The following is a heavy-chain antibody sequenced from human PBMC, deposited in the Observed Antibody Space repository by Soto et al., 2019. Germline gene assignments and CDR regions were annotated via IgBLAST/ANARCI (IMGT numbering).Heavy chain of an antibody. CDR1: GYSIRSGYF. J-gene: IGHJ6*02. CDR2: MYHSGIT. CDR3: ARSMYSTSAQLYYGMDV. V-gene: IGHV4-38-2*01. D-gene: IGHD6-6*01. Sequence: AETLSLTCAVSGYSIRSGYFWGWIRQPPGKGLEWIGSMYHSGITYYNLSLKSRVTISVDTSKNQLSLKLSSATAADTAVYYCARSMYSTSAQLYYGMDVWGQGTTVTVSS.